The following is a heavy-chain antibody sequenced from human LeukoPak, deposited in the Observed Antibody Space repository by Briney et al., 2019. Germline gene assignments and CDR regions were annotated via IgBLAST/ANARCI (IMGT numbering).Heavy chain of an antibody. CDR3: ARWGSYTRGYFDY. CDR1: GGSLSNYY. CDR2: IYYTGST. V-gene: IGHV4-59*01. Sequence: SETLSLTCTVSGGSLSNYYWSWIRQPPGQGLEWIGYIYYTGSTHYNPSLKSRVTISLDTSNNQFSLRLTSVTAADSAMYYCARWGSYTRGYFDYWGQGTLVTVSS. J-gene: IGHJ4*02. D-gene: IGHD3-16*01.